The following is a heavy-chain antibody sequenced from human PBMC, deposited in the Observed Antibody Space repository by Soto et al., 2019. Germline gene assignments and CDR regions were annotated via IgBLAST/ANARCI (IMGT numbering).Heavy chain of an antibody. Sequence: QVQRVQSGAEVKKPGASVKVSCKASGYTFTSYGISWVRQAPGQGLEWMGWISAYNGNTNYVQKLQGRVTMTTDTTTSTAYMELRSLRYDDTAVYYCARDLTFGGWFDPWGQGTLVTVSS. J-gene: IGHJ5*02. CDR2: ISAYNGNT. CDR3: ARDLTFGGWFDP. V-gene: IGHV1-18*01. D-gene: IGHD2-15*01. CDR1: GYTFTSYG.